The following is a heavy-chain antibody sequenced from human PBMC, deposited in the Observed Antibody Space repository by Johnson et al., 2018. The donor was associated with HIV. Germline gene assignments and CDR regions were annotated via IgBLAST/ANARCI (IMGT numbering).Heavy chain of an antibody. Sequence: VQLVESGGRVVRPGGSLRLSCAASGFTFDDYGMTWVRQAPGTGLEWVSGIDWNGGRQAYVDSVKGRFTISRDTAKNSLYMEMNSLRAEDTALYYCARHQNYDSSGQGGGLDIWGQGTMVTVSS. CDR3: ARHQNYDSSGQGGGLDI. CDR1: GFTFDDYG. D-gene: IGHD3-22*01. CDR2: IDWNGGRQ. V-gene: IGHV3-20*04. J-gene: IGHJ3*02.